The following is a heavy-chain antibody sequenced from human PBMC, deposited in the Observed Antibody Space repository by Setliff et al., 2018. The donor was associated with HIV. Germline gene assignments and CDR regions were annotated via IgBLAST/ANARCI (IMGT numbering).Heavy chain of an antibody. CDR2: INPNSGGT. D-gene: IGHD3-10*01. V-gene: IGHV1-2*04. Sequence: ASVKVSCKASGYIFSDYYIHWVRQTPGQGLEWMGRINPNSGGTDYAQKFQGWVNMTRETSINTAHMYLTRVKSDDTAVYYCARQLSPDVRLTLIRGVSVLAYWGQGTLVTVSS. J-gene: IGHJ4*02. CDR3: ARQLSPDVRLTLIRGVSVLAY. CDR1: GYIFSDYY.